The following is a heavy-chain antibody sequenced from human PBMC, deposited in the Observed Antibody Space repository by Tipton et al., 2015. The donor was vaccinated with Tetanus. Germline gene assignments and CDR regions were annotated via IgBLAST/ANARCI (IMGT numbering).Heavy chain of an antibody. D-gene: IGHD6-19*01. Sequence: TLSLTCTVSGGSVRSTNSYWSWLRQPPGKGLEWIGYIYYSGTTKYNPSLKSRVTMSVDTSKNQFSLRLNSVTAADTAMYYCVRSSPIRVADKWGVDWFDPWGQGILVPVSS. J-gene: IGHJ5*02. CDR2: IYYSGTT. CDR3: VRSSPIRVADKWGVDWFDP. CDR1: GGSVRSTNSY. V-gene: IGHV4-61*01.